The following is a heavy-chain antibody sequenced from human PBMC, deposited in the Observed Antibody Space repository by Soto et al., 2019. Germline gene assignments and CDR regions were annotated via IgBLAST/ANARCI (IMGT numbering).Heavy chain of an antibody. CDR2: IKSKADGETT. Sequence: EVQLVESGGGLVKPGGSLRLSCAASGFTFNNAWMTWVRQAPGKGLEWVGRIKSKADGETTDYAAPVKGRFTISRDDSKNTLYLQMNSLKTEDTAVYYCTTDGPYRRSWIWFDPWGQGTLVTVSS. CDR1: GFTFNNAW. J-gene: IGHJ5*02. V-gene: IGHV3-15*01. D-gene: IGHD5-12*01. CDR3: TTDGPYRRSWIWFDP.